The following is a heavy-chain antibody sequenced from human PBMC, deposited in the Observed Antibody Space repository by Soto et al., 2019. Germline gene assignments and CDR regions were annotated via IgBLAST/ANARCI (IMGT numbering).Heavy chain of an antibody. CDR1: GGSFSGYY. Sequence: NPSETLALTCAVYGGSFSGYYWSWIRQPPGKGLEWIGEINHSGSTNYNPSLKSRVTISVDTSKNQFSLKLSSVTAADTAVYYCVSRGVAAAGNNWFDPWGQGTLVTVSS. D-gene: IGHD6-13*01. V-gene: IGHV4-34*01. CDR2: INHSGST. CDR3: VSRGVAAAGNNWFDP. J-gene: IGHJ5*02.